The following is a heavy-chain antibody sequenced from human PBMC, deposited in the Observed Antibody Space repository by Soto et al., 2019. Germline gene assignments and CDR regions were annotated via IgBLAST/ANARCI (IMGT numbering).Heavy chain of an antibody. V-gene: IGHV3-48*01. CDR2: ISSSSSTI. Sequence: GGSLRLSCAASGCTFSSYSMNWVRQAPGKGLEWVSYISSSSSTIHYSDSVKGRFTISRDNAKNSLYLQMNSLRAEDTAVYYCARDSPRYSGSYPPDSWGQGTLGTGSS. CDR1: GCTFSSYS. D-gene: IGHD1-26*01. CDR3: ARDSPRYSGSYPPDS. J-gene: IGHJ4*02.